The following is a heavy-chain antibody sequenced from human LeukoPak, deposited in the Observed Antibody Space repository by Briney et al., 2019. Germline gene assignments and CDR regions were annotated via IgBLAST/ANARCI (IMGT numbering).Heavy chain of an antibody. V-gene: IGHV4-34*01. D-gene: IGHD3-10*01. CDR2: INHSGST. J-gene: IGHJ4*02. CDR3: ASKTYYYGSGSYYRY. Sequence: PSETLSLTCAVYGGSFSGYYWSWIRQPPGKGLEGIGEINHSGSTNYNPSLKSRVTISVDTSKNQFSLKLSSVTAADTAVYYCASKTYYYGSGSYYRYWGQGTLVTVSS. CDR1: GGSFSGYY.